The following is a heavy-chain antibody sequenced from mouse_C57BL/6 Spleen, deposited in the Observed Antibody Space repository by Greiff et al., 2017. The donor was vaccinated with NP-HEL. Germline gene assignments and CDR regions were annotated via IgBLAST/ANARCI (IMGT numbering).Heavy chain of an antibody. CDR3: TRDGGTAQATSASFAY. Sequence: EVQLVESGEGLVKPGGSLKLSCAASGFTFSSYAMSWVRQTPEKRLEWVAYISSGGDYIYYADTVKGRFTISRDNARNTLYLQMSSLKSEDTAMYYCTRDGGTAQATSASFAYWGQGTLVTVSA. V-gene: IGHV5-9-1*02. D-gene: IGHD3-2*02. CDR2: ISSGGDYI. J-gene: IGHJ3*01. CDR1: GFTFSSYA.